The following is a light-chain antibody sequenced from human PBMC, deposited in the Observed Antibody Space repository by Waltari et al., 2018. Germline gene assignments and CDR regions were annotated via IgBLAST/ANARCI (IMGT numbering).Light chain of an antibody. J-gene: IGLJ3*02. V-gene: IGLV1-40*01. Sequence: QSILTQPTSVSGAPGQRVTTSCTGSSSNIGAGPDLHWHQAFPGTAPKLLIYGNNNRPSGVPDRFSGSKSGSSASLAINGLQAVDEADYYCQSFDSNVRGGVVFGGGTKVTVL. CDR1: SSNIGAGPD. CDR3: QSFDSNVRGGVV. CDR2: GNN.